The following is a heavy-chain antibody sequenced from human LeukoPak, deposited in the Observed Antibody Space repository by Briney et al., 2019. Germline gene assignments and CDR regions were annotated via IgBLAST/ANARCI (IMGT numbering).Heavy chain of an antibody. Sequence: PSETLSLTCAVYGGSFSGYYWSWIRQPPGKGLEWIGEINHSGSTSYNPSLKSRVTISVDTSKNQFSLKLSSVTAADTAVYYCARVAFYDCVWGSYRPFDYWGQGTLVTVSS. CDR3: ARVAFYDCVWGSYRPFDY. J-gene: IGHJ4*02. D-gene: IGHD3-16*02. CDR2: INHSGST. CDR1: GGSFSGYY. V-gene: IGHV4-34*01.